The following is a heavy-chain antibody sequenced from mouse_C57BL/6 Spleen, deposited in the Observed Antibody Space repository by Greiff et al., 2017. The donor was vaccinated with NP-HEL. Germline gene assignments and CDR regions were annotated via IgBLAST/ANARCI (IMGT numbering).Heavy chain of an antibody. CDR3: ARITDGWYFDV. CDR2: IDPSDSET. J-gene: IGHJ1*03. Sequence: VQLQQPGAELVRPGSSVKLSCKVSGYTFTSYWMHWVKQRPIQGLEWIGNIDPSDSETHYNQKFKDKATLTVDKSSSTAYMQLSSLTSEDSAVYYCARITDGWYFDVWGTGTTVTVSS. CDR1: GYTFTSYW. V-gene: IGHV1-52*01.